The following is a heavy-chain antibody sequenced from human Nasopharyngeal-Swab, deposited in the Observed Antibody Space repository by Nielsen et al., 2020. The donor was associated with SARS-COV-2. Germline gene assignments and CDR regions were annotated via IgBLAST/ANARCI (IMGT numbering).Heavy chain of an antibody. J-gene: IGHJ6*03. CDR1: GFRFSDYS. V-gene: IGHV3-21*01. CDR2: ISGSGDFI. CDR3: ARDLGDYYYYYYMDV. D-gene: IGHD3-10*01. Sequence: GGSLRLSCAASGFRFSDYSMNWVRQPPGKGPEWVSFISGSGDFIYYADSVKGRFTISRDNARNSLYLQMNSLRAEDTAIYYCARDLGDYYYYYYMDVWGKGTTVTVSS.